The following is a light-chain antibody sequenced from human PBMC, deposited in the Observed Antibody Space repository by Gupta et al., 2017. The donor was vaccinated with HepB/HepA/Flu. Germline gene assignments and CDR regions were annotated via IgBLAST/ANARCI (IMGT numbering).Light chain of an antibody. CDR3: MQALHTPQT. V-gene: IGKV2-28*01. CDR2: LGS. CDR1: QSLLHSNGYNY. J-gene: IGKJ1*01. Sequence: DIVLTPSPLSLPVTPGEPASISCRSSQSLLHSNGYNYLDWYLQKPGQSPQLLIYLGSNRASGVPDRFSGSGSGSDFTLKISRVEAEDVGVYYCMQALHTPQTFGQGTKVEIK.